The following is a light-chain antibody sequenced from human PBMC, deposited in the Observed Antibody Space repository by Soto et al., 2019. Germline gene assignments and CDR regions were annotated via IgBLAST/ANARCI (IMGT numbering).Light chain of an antibody. Sequence: DIQMTQSPSTLSASVGDRVTITCGASQSISSWLAWYQQKPGKAPKLLIYDAPSLESGVPSRFSGSGSGTEFTLTISSLQPDDFASYYCQQYNSYPLTFGGGTKVEIK. J-gene: IGKJ4*01. V-gene: IGKV1-5*01. CDR2: DAP. CDR1: QSISSW. CDR3: QQYNSYPLT.